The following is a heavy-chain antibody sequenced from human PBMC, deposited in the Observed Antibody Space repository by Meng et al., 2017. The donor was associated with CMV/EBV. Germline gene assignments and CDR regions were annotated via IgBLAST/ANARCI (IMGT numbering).Heavy chain of an antibody. CDR3: ARGRTRGSRITIFGVVKTAPPSFDY. CDR2: MNPNSGNT. V-gene: IGHV1-8*01. Sequence: ASVKVSCKASGYTFTSYDIIWVRQATGQGLEWMGWMNPNSGNTGYAQKFQGRVTMTRNTSISTAYMELSSLRSEDTAVYYCARGRTRGSRITIFGVVKTAPPSFDYWGQGTLVTVSS. J-gene: IGHJ4*02. CDR1: GYTFTSYD. D-gene: IGHD3-3*01.